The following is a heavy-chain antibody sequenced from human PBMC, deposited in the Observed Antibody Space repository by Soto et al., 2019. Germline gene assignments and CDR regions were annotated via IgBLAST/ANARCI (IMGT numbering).Heavy chain of an antibody. D-gene: IGHD3-22*01. CDR1: GGSFSVYY. CDR3: ARGGYYDGSGSRQRGYFDY. CDR2: INHSGST. J-gene: IGHJ4*02. V-gene: IGHV4-34*01. Sequence: SETLSLTCAVYGGSFSVYYWSWIRQPPGKGLEWIGEINHSGSTNYNPSLKSRVTISVDTSKNQFSLKLSSVTAADTAVYYCARGGYYDGSGSRQRGYFDYWGQGTLVTVSS.